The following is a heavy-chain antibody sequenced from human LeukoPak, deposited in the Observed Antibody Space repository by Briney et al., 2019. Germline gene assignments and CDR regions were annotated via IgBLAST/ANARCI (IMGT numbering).Heavy chain of an antibody. CDR1: GYSISSGYY. J-gene: IGHJ4*02. CDR2: NYHSGST. CDR3: ARQEGYSSSWYDY. Sequence: SETLSLTCAVSGYSISSGYYWGWIRQSPGKGLEWIGSNYHSGSTYYNPSLKSRVTISVDTSKNQFSLKLTSVTAADMAVYYCARQEGYSSSWYDYWGQGILVTVSS. D-gene: IGHD6-13*01. V-gene: IGHV4-38-2*01.